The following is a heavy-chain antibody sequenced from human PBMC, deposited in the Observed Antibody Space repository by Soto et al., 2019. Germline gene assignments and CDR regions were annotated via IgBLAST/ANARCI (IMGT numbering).Heavy chain of an antibody. CDR2: ISAHNGNT. V-gene: IGHV1-18*01. CDR1: GYTFTSYG. J-gene: IGHJ4*02. CDR3: ARGRYGDY. Sequence: QVHLVQSGAEVKKPGASVKVSCKASGYTFTSYGITWVRQAPGQGLEWMGWISAHNGNTDYAQKLQGRVIVTRDTSTSTAYMEMRSLRSDDTAVYYCARGRYGDYWGQGARVTVSS. D-gene: IGHD1-1*01.